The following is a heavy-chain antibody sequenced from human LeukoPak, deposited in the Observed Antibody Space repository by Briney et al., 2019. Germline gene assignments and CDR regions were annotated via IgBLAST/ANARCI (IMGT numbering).Heavy chain of an antibody. D-gene: IGHD2-15*01. V-gene: IGHV4-4*07. CDR2: IYTSGST. J-gene: IGHJ4*02. Sequence: SETLSLTCTVSGGSISSYYWSWIRQPAGKGLEWIGRIYTSGSTNYNPSLNSRVTMSVDTSKHQFSLKLSSVTAADTAVYYCARGSCSGGSCYYFDYWGQGTLVTVSS. CDR3: ARGSCSGGSCYYFDY. CDR1: GGSISSYY.